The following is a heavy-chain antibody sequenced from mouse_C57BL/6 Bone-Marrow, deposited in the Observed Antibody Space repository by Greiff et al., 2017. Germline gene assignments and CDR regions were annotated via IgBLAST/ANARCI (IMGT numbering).Heavy chain of an antibody. CDR1: GYAFTNYL. V-gene: IGHV1-54*01. CDR2: INPGSGGT. CDR3: ARNSYYAMDY. J-gene: IGHJ4*01. Sequence: VQLQQPGAELVKPGASVKLSCKASGYAFTNYLMEWVKQRPGQGLEWIGVINPGSGGTNYNEKFKGKATLTADKSSSTAYMQLSSLTSEDSAVYFCARNSYYAMDYWGQGTSVTVSS.